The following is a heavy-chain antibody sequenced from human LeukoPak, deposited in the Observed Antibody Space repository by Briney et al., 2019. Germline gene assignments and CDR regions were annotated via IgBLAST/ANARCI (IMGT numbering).Heavy chain of an antibody. J-gene: IGHJ3*02. Sequence: GESLKISCKGSGYSFTSYWIGWVRQMPGKGLEWMGIIYPGDSDTRYSPSFQGQVTISADKSISTAYLQWSSLKDSDTAMYYCARKGYYYDSSGYYHSAFDIWGQGTMVTVSS. V-gene: IGHV5-51*01. CDR3: ARKGYYYDSSGYYHSAFDI. CDR2: IYPGDSDT. CDR1: GYSFTSYW. D-gene: IGHD3-22*01.